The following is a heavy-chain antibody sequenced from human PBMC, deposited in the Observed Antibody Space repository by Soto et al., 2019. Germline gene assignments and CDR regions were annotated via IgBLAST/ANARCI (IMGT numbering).Heavy chain of an antibody. CDR1: GGSVNSYD. CDR2: IYNSGDT. V-gene: IGHV4-59*08. D-gene: IGHD2-15*01. J-gene: IGHJ4*02. Sequence: SETLSLTCSVSGGSVNSYDWSWIRQPPGKELEWIGYIYNSGDTDYNPSLKSRVTISEDTSKNQFSLKLTSVTATDTAVYYCARRFCRGGSCYSSFDYWGQGTLVTVSS. CDR3: ARRFCRGGSCYSSFDY.